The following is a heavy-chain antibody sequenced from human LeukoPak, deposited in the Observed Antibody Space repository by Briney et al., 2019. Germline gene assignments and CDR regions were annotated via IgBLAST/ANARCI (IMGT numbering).Heavy chain of an antibody. CDR3: ARVHCSSTSCYRHYYYYGMDV. D-gene: IGHD2-2*01. Sequence: SETLSLTCTFSGGSISGYYWSWIRQPPGKGLEWIGYIYYSGSTNYNPSLKSRVTISVDTSKNQFSLKLSSVTAADTAVYYCARVHCSSTSCYRHYYYYGMDVWGQGTTVTVSS. V-gene: IGHV4-59*01. CDR2: IYYSGST. CDR1: GGSISGYY. J-gene: IGHJ6*02.